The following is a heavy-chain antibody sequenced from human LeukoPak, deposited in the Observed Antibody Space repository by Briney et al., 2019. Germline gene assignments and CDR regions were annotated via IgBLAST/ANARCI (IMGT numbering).Heavy chain of an antibody. CDR1: GGSISSYY. Sequence: SETLSPTCTVSGGSISSYYWSWIRQPPGEGLEWIGYIYYSGSTNYNPSLKSRVTISVDTSKNQFSLKLSSVTAADTAVYYCARESAAAGIDYWGQGTLVTVSS. CDR2: IYYSGST. D-gene: IGHD6-13*01. V-gene: IGHV4-59*01. CDR3: ARESAAAGIDY. J-gene: IGHJ4*02.